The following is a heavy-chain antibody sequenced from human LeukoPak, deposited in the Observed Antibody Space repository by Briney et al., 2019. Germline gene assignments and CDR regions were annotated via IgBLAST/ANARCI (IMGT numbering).Heavy chain of an antibody. Sequence: ASQTLSLTCTVSGGSISSGTYYWSWIRQPAGKGLEWIGRIYTSGSTNCNPSLKSRVTISVDTSKNQFSLKLSSVTAADTAVYYCARSWSSGWYWGQGTLVTVSS. J-gene: IGHJ4*02. D-gene: IGHD3-22*01. CDR2: IYTSGST. V-gene: IGHV4-61*02. CDR1: GGSISSGTYY. CDR3: ARSWSSGWY.